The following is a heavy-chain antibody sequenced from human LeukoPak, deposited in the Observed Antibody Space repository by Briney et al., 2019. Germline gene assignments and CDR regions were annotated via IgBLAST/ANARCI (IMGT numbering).Heavy chain of an antibody. J-gene: IGHJ4*02. Sequence: ASVKVSCKASGYTFTSYDINWVRQATGQGLEWMGWMNPNSGNTGYAQKFQGRVTMTRNTPISTAYVELSSLRSEDTAVYYCARTYCTNGVCLDYWGQGTLVTVSS. V-gene: IGHV1-8*01. D-gene: IGHD2-8*01. CDR2: MNPNSGNT. CDR1: GYTFTSYD. CDR3: ARTYCTNGVCLDY.